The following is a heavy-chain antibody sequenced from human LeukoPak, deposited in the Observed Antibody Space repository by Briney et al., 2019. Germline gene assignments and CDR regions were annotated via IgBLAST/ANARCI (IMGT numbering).Heavy chain of an antibody. CDR3: AKDPYSDFWSGYYLFDY. D-gene: IGHD3-3*01. CDR1: GFTFAKYA. V-gene: IGHV3-23*01. CDR2: VSGSGGFT. Sequence: PGGSLRLSCAASGFTFAKYAMSWVRQAPGKGLEWVSGVSGSGGFTYYADSVKGRFTISRDNSKNTLYMQMSSLRAEDTALYYCAKDPYSDFWSGYYLFDYWGQGTLATVSS. J-gene: IGHJ4*02.